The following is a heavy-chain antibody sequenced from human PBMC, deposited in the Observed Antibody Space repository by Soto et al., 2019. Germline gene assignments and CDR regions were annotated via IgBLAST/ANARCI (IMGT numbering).Heavy chain of an antibody. CDR3: ATYHYGDYVDFDI. CDR2: IDPSDSYT. CDR1: GYSFTSYW. D-gene: IGHD4-17*01. J-gene: IGHJ3*02. V-gene: IGHV5-10-1*01. Sequence: PGESLKSSCKGSGYSFTSYWISWVRQMPGKGLEWMGRIDPSDSYTNYSPSFQGHVTISADKSISTAYLQWSSLKASDTAMYYCATYHYGDYVDFDIWGQGTIFTVS.